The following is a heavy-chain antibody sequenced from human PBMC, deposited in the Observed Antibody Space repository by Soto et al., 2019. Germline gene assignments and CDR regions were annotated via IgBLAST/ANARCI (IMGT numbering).Heavy chain of an antibody. V-gene: IGHV4-39*01. CDR2: IYYSGST. J-gene: IGHJ4*02. D-gene: IGHD3-3*01. Sequence: SETLSLTCTVSGGSISSSSYYWGWIRQPPGKGLEWIGSIYYSGSTYYNPSLKSRVTMSVDTSKNQFSLKLSSVTAADTAVYYCARARGATYYDFWSGYRRHYFDYWGQGTLVTVSS. CDR1: GGSISSSSYY. CDR3: ARARGATYYDFWSGYRRHYFDY.